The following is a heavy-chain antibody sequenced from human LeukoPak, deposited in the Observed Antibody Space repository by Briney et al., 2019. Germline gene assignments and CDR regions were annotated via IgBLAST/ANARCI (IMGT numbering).Heavy chain of an antibody. D-gene: IGHD3-16*01. CDR3: ARDPRGGGFDY. V-gene: IGHV4-59*01. J-gene: IGHJ4*02. CDR2: IYYSGST. Sequence: SETLSLTCTVSGGSISSYYWSWIRQPPGKGLEWIGYIYYSGSTNYNPPLKSRVTISVDTSKNQFSLKLSSVTAADTAVYYCARDPRGGGFDYWGQGTLVTVSS. CDR1: GGSISSYY.